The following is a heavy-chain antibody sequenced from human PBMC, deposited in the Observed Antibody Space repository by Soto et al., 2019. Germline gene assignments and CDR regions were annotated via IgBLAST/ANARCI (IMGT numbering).Heavy chain of an antibody. D-gene: IGHD6-6*01. CDR1: GFTFSSYA. CDR3: AKDGSSSDHYYYYYGMDV. Sequence: EVQLLESGGGLVQPGGSLRLSCAASGFTFSSYAMSWVRQAPGKGLEWVSAISGSGGSTYYADSVKGRFTISRDNSKNTLYLPMNSLRAEDTAVYYCAKDGSSSDHYYYYYGMDVWGQGTTVTVSS. V-gene: IGHV3-23*01. J-gene: IGHJ6*02. CDR2: ISGSGGST.